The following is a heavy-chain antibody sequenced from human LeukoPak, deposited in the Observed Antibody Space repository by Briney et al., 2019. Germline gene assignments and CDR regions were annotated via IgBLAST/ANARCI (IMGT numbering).Heavy chain of an antibody. Sequence: ASVKVSCKAPGGTFSSYAISWVRQAPGQGLEWMGGIIPIFGTANYAQKFQGRVTITTDESTSTAYMELSSLRSEDTAVYYCASGYDILTGYSRGYYFDYWGQGTLVTVSS. V-gene: IGHV1-69*05. D-gene: IGHD3-9*01. CDR1: GGTFSSYA. CDR2: IIPIFGTA. J-gene: IGHJ4*02. CDR3: ASGYDILTGYSRGYYFDY.